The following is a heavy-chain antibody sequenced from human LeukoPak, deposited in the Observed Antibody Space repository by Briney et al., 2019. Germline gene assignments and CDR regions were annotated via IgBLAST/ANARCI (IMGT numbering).Heavy chain of an antibody. Sequence: SETLSLTCTVSGASVSSASYRTWIRQPPGKGVEWIAHIYNGVNTNYNPSLKSRVTISVDTSKNQFSLRLNSVTAADTAVYYCARSRAFNSGAFDPWGQGSLVTVSS. CDR3: ARSRAFNSGAFDP. D-gene: IGHD1-26*01. CDR1: GASVSSASY. CDR2: IYNGVNT. J-gene: IGHJ5*02. V-gene: IGHV4-61*01.